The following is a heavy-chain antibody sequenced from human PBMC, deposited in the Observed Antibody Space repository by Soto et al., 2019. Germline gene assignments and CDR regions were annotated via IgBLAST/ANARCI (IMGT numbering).Heavy chain of an antibody. J-gene: IGHJ5*02. V-gene: IGHV4-34*01. Sequence: PSETLSLTCAVYGGSFSGYYWSWIRQPPGKGLEWIGEINHSGSTNYNPSLKSRVTISVDTSKNQFSLKLSSVTAADTAVYYCARRTNCSGGSCYPNWFDPWGQGTLVTVSS. D-gene: IGHD2-15*01. CDR1: GGSFSGYY. CDR3: ARRTNCSGGSCYPNWFDP. CDR2: INHSGST.